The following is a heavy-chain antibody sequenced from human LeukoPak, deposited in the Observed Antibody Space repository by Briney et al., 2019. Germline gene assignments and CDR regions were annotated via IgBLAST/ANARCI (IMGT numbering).Heavy chain of an antibody. D-gene: IGHD1-1*01. CDR3: AREGSTGTTR. J-gene: IGHJ4*02. CDR2: IYYSGST. V-gene: IGHV4-31*03. CDR1: GGSISSGGYY. Sequence: SQTLSLTCTVSGGSISSGGYYWSWIRQHPGKGLEWIGYIYYSGSTYYNPSLKSRVTISVDTSKNQFSLKLSPVTAADTAVYYCAREGSTGTTRWGQGTLVTVSS.